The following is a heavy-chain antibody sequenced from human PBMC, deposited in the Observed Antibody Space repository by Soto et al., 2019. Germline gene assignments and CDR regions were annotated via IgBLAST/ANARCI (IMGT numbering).Heavy chain of an antibody. CDR1: GGSISGFY. CDR3: ASYGSGSLVGDDAFDI. CDR2: IHYTGST. Sequence: SETLSLTCIVSGGSISGFYWTWIRQPPGKGLEWIGYIHYTGSTKYNPSLRSRVSFSVDTSQNQFSLRLTSATAADTAVYYCASYGSGSLVGDDAFDIWGQGTTVTVSS. D-gene: IGHD3-10*01. J-gene: IGHJ3*02. V-gene: IGHV4-59*01.